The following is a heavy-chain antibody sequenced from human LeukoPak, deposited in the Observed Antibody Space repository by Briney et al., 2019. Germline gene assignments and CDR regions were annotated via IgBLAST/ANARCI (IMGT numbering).Heavy chain of an antibody. CDR3: AREDGGSYADGHGAFDI. D-gene: IGHD3-16*01. CDR1: GYTFTSYG. V-gene: IGHV1-18*01. J-gene: IGHJ3*02. CDR2: INAYNGNT. Sequence: GASVKVSCKASGYTFTSYGISWVRQAPGQGLEWMGWINAYNGNTNYAQKLQGRVTMTTDTSTSTAYMELRSLRSDDTAVYYCAREDGGSYADGHGAFDIWGQGTMVTVSS.